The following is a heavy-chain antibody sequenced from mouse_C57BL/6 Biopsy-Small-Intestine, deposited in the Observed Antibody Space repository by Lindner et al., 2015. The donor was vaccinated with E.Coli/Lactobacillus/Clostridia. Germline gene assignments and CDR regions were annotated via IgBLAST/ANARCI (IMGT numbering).Heavy chain of an antibody. CDR1: GYTFTSYG. D-gene: IGHD1-1*01. CDR3: ARYGSSSFGY. V-gene: IGHV1-81*01. Sequence: VQLQESGAELARPGASVKLSCKASGYTFTSYGISWVKQRTGQGLEWIGEIYPRSGNTYYNEIFKGKATLTADKSSSTAYMELRSLTSEDSAVYFCARYGSSSFGYWGQGTTLTVSP. J-gene: IGHJ2*01. CDR2: IYPRSGNT.